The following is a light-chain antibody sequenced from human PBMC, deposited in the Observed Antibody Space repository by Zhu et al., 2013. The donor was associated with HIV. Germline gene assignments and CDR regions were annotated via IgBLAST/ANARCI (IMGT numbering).Light chain of an antibody. CDR1: SSDVGTYKL. CDR3: SSYTSSSTLV. CDR2: EVN. V-gene: IGLV2-14*02. Sequence: QSALTQPASMSGSPGQSITISCTGSSSDVGTYKLVSWYQQYPGKAPKVLISEVNKRPSGVSNRFSGSKSGNTASLTISGLQAEDEADYYCSSYTSSSTLVFGTGTKVTVL. J-gene: IGLJ1*01.